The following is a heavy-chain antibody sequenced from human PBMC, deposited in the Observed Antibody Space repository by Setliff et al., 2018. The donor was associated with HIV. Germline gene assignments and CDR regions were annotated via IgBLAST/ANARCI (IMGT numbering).Heavy chain of an antibody. D-gene: IGHD6-19*01. J-gene: IGHJ4*02. V-gene: IGHV4-34*01. CDR2: INHSGRI. Sequence: SETLSLTCAVYGGSLSGYYWSWIRQPPGKGLEWIGEINHSGRINYNPSLKSRVIVSVDTSKTQFSMNLTSVTAADTAVFYCARRTSFVGGAVAGNFDNWGQGTPVTVSS. CDR3: ARRTSFVGGAVAGNFDN. CDR1: GGSLSGYY.